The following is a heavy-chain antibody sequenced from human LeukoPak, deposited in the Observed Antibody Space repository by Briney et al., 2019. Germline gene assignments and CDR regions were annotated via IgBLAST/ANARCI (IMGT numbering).Heavy chain of an antibody. CDR2: INPNSGGT. CDR3: ARHYGSGSYYNAGGNWFDP. CDR1: GYTFTSYG. J-gene: IGHJ5*02. V-gene: IGHV1-2*02. Sequence: ASVKVSCKASGYTFTSYGISWVRQAPGQGLEWMGWINPNSGGTNYAQKLQGRVTMTRDTSISTAYMELSRLRSDDTAVYYCARHYGSGSYYNAGGNWFDPWGQGTLVTVSS. D-gene: IGHD3-10*01.